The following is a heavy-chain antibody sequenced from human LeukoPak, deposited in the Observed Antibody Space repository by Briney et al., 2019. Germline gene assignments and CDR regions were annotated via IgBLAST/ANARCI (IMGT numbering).Heavy chain of an antibody. CDR1: GGSISSYY. J-gene: IGHJ3*02. CDR3: ARGVTTVTPFGFDI. V-gene: IGHV4-59*01. CDR2: IYYSGST. D-gene: IGHD4-17*01. Sequence: PSETLSLTCTVSGGSISSYYWSWIRQPPGKGLEWIGYIYYSGSTNYNPSLKSRVTISVDTSKNQFSLKLSSVTAADTAVYYCARGVTTVTPFGFDIWGQGTMVTVSS.